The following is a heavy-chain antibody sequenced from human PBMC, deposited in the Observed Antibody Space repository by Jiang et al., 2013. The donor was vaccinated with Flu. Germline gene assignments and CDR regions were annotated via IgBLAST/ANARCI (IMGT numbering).Heavy chain of an antibody. CDR3: ATGVGGSWDFDY. V-gene: IGHV1-24*01. Sequence: GAEVKKPGASVKVSCKVSGYTLTELSVHWVRQAPGKGLEWMGGFDPEDGETIYAQKFQGRVTMTEDTSTDTAYMELSSLRSEDTAVYYCATGVGGSWDFDYWGQGTLVTVSS. J-gene: IGHJ4*02. CDR1: GYTLTELS. CDR2: FDPEDGET. D-gene: IGHD2-15*01.